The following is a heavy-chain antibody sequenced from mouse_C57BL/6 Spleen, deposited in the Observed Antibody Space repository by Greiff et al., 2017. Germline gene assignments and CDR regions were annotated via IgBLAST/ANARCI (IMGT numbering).Heavy chain of an antibody. J-gene: IGHJ2*01. D-gene: IGHD2-4*01. CDR3: ARGGRYDYDAFFFDY. V-gene: IGHV1-52*01. CDR1: GYTFTSYW. CDR2: IDPSDSET. Sequence: QVQLQQPGAELVRPGSSVKLSCKASGYTFTSYWMHWVKQRPIQGLEWIGNIDPSDSETHYNQKFKEKATLTVDKSSSTAYMQLSSLTSEDSAVYYFARGGRYDYDAFFFDYWGQGTTLTVSS.